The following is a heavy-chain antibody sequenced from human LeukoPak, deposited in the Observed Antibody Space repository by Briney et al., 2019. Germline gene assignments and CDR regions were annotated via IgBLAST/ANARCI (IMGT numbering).Heavy chain of an antibody. J-gene: IGHJ4*02. Sequence: ASVKVSCKASGYTFTGYYMHWVRQAPGQGLEWMGWINPNSGGTNYAQKFQGRVTMTRDTSISTAYMELSSLRSEDTAVYYCARVPAGATVTTRLVDWGQGTLVTVSS. CDR3: ARVPAGATVTTRLVD. D-gene: IGHD4-17*01. V-gene: IGHV1-2*02. CDR1: GYTFTGYY. CDR2: INPNSGGT.